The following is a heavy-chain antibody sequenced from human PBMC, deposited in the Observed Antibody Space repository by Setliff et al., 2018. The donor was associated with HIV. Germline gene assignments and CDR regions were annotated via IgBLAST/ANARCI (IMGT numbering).Heavy chain of an antibody. CDR3: ARDIGITTTGKGWFEP. D-gene: IGHD1-1*01. CDR1: GYTFSSHG. J-gene: IGHJ5*02. CDR2: ISADYGYT. Sequence: GASVKVSCKASGYTFSSHGVSWVRQAPGLGLEWMGWISADYGYTRYAQKFQGRVALTTDISTRTAYMELRSLTSDDTAVYYCARDIGITTTGKGWFEPWGQGTQVTV. V-gene: IGHV1-18*01.